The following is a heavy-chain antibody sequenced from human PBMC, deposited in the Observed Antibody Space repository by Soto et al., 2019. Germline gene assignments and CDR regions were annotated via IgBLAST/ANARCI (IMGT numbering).Heavy chain of an antibody. CDR2: ISGSGGST. D-gene: IGHD6-13*01. J-gene: IGHJ3*02. CDR1: GFTFSSYA. V-gene: IGHV3-23*01. Sequence: GGSLRLSCAASGFTFSSYAMSWVRQAPGKGLEWVSAISGSGGSTYYADSVKGRFTISRDNSKNTLYLQINSLRAEDTAVYYCAKSRPLGIAAAGIGIDIWGLGTMVTVSS. CDR3: AKSRPLGIAAAGIGIDI.